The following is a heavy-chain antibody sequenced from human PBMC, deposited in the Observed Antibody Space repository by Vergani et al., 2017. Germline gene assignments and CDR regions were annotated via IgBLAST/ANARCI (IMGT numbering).Heavy chain of an antibody. D-gene: IGHD4-11*01. CDR2: IDHTGLP. CDR3: ARVNTETNGHLYYYSYMDV. V-gene: IGHV4-34*01. Sequence: QVQLQQWGGGLLKPSETLSLTCVVNGGSFTSYHWTWIRQSPGEGLEWVGDIDHTGLPDYHPSLKSRPTMSVDKSRNQFSLTLNSVTATDTAIYFCARVNTETNGHLYYYSYMDVWGQGTAVTVS. CDR1: GGSFTSYH. J-gene: IGHJ6*03.